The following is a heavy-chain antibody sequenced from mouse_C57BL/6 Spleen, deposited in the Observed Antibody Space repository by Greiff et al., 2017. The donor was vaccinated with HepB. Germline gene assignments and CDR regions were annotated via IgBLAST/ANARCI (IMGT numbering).Heavy chain of an antibody. CDR1: GYTFTSYW. CDR3: ARCYDYDGGWFAY. D-gene: IGHD2-4*01. J-gene: IGHJ3*01. Sequence: QVQLQQSGAELAKPGASVKLSCKASGYTFTSYWMHWVKQRPGQGLEWIGYINPSSGYTKYNQKFKDKATLTADKFSSTAYMQLSSLTYEDSAVYYCARCYDYDGGWFAYWGQGTLVTVSA. V-gene: IGHV1-7*01. CDR2: INPSSGYT.